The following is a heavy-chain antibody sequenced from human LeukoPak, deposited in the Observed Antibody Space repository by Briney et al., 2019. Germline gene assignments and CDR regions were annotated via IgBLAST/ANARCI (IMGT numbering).Heavy chain of an antibody. CDR2: IWYDGSNK. CDR1: GFTFSSYG. CDR3: AKQYYDSSGYYYYYHYGMDV. D-gene: IGHD3-22*01. V-gene: IGHV3-33*06. Sequence: SGGSLRLSCAASGFTFSSYGMPWVRQAPGKGLEWVAVIWYDGSNKYYADSVKGRFTISRDNSKNTLYLQMNSLRAEDTAVYYCAKQYYDSSGYYYYYHYGMDVWGQGPTVTVSS. J-gene: IGHJ6*02.